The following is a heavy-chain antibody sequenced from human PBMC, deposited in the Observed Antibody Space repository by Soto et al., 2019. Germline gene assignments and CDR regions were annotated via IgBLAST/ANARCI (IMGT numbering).Heavy chain of an antibody. V-gene: IGHV3-30-3*01. CDR3: ARGDRLPDSFSDY. D-gene: IGHD1-26*01. CDR1: GFTFSSYA. J-gene: IGHJ4*02. CDR2: ISYDGSNK. Sequence: GGSLRLSCAASGFTFSSYAMHWVRQAPGKGLEWVAVISYDGSNKYYADSVKGRFTISRDNSKNTLYLQMNSLRAEDTAVYYCARGDRLPDSFSDYWGQGTLVTVSS.